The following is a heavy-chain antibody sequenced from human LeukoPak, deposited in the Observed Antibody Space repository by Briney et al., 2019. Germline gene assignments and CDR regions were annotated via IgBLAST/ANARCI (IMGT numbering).Heavy chain of an antibody. J-gene: IGHJ5*02. CDR3: ARANGARYWFDP. Sequence: VASVKVSCKASGYTFTSYGISWVRQAPGQGLEWMGGIIPIFGTANYAQKFQGRVTITADESTSTAYMELSSLRSEDTAVYYCARANGARYWFDPWGQGTLVTVSS. CDR1: GYTFTSYG. CDR2: IIPIFGTA. V-gene: IGHV1-69*13. D-gene: IGHD2-8*01.